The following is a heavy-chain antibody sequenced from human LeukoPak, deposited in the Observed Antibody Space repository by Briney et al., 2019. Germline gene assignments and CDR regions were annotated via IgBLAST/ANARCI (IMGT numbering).Heavy chain of an antibody. CDR1: GFTLGSHW. Sequence: GGSLRLSCAASGFTLGSHWMSWVRQAPGKGLEWVSAISSSGISTYYADAVKGRFTISRDNSKNTLYLQMNNLRAEDTAVYYCATPRGTVTTGAVYWGQGTLVTVSS. CDR3: ATPRGTVTTGAVY. D-gene: IGHD4-17*01. V-gene: IGHV3-23*01. CDR2: ISSSGIST. J-gene: IGHJ4*02.